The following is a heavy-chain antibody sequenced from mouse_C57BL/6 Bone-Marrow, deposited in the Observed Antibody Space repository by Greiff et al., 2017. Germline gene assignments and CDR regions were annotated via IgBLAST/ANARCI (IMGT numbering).Heavy chain of an antibody. CDR2: INPGSGGT. CDR1: GYAFTNYL. J-gene: IGHJ2*01. D-gene: IGHD1-1*01. Sequence: QVRLQQSGAELVRPGTSVTVSCKASGYAFTNYLIEWVKQRPGPGLEWIGVINPGSGGTNYNEKFKGKATLTADKSSSTAYMQLSSLTSEDSAVYFCARSYYGEGYYFDYRGQGTTLTVSS. CDR3: ARSYYGEGYYFDY. V-gene: IGHV1-54*01.